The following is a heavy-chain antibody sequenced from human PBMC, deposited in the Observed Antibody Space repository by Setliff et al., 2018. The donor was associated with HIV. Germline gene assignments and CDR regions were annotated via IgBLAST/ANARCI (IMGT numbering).Heavy chain of an antibody. CDR2: IWYDGSNK. Sequence: GGSLRLSCAASGFSFSGYGMHWVRQAPGKGLEWLAVIWYDGSNKYYADSVKGRFTISRDNAKNSLYLQMNSLRAEDTAVYYCASHPSVYGPPFDYWGQGTLVTVSS. V-gene: IGHV3-33*03. D-gene: IGHD2-8*01. J-gene: IGHJ4*02. CDR1: GFSFSGYG. CDR3: ASHPSVYGPPFDY.